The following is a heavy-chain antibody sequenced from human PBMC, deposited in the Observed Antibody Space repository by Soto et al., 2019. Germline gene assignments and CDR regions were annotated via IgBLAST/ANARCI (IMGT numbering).Heavy chain of an antibody. CDR2: IYYIGST. Sequence: SETLSLTCTVSGGSISSGCYYWSWIRQHPGKGLEWIGYIYYIGSTYYNPSLKSRVTISVDTSKNQFSLKLSSVTAADTAVYYCARDSHYADNGNDWGQGTLVTVSS. CDR1: GGSISSGCYY. J-gene: IGHJ4*02. D-gene: IGHD1-1*01. CDR3: ARDSHYADNGND. V-gene: IGHV4-31*03.